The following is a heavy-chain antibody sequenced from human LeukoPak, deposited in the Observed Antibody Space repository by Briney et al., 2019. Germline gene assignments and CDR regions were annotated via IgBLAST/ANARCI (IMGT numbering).Heavy chain of an antibody. D-gene: IGHD1-26*01. Sequence: PSETLSLTCTVSGGSISSSSYYWGWIRQPPGKGLEWIGSIYYSGSTYYNPSLKSRVTISVDTSKNQFSLKLSSVTAADTAVYYCASPPGYGGSYRSFDIWGQGTMVTVSS. CDR3: ASPPGYGGSYRSFDI. CDR1: GGSISSSSYY. J-gene: IGHJ3*02. V-gene: IGHV4-39*07. CDR2: IYYSGST.